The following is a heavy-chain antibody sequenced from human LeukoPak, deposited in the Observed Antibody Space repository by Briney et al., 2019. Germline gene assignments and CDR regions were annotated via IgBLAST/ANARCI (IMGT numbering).Heavy chain of an antibody. CDR1: GFTFSSYW. CDR3: AREGSPQIYYYGSGSQANNWFDP. V-gene: IGHV3-74*01. D-gene: IGHD3-10*01. CDR2: INSDGSST. Sequence: PGGSLRLSYAASGFTFSSYWMHWVRQAPGKGLVWVSRINSDGSSTSYADSVKGRFTISRDNAKNTLYLQMNSLRAEDTAVYYCAREGSPQIYYYGSGSQANNWFDPWGQGTLVTVSS. J-gene: IGHJ5*02.